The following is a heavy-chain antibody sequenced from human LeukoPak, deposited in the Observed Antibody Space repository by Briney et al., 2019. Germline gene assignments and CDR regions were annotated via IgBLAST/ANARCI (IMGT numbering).Heavy chain of an antibody. CDR3: ARVALGSGWYGRFFDY. CDR1: GGSISSYY. D-gene: IGHD6-19*01. CDR2: IYYSGST. V-gene: IGHV4-59*01. J-gene: IGHJ4*02. Sequence: SETLSLTCTVSGGSISSYYWSWIRQPPGKGLEWIGYIYYSGSTNYNPSLKSRVTISVDTSKNQFSLKLSSVTAADTAVYYCARVALGSGWYGRFFDYWGQGTLVTVSS.